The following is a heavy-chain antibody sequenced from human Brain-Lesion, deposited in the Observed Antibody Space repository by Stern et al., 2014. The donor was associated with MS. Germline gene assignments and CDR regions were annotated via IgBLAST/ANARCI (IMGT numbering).Heavy chain of an antibody. CDR2: SDHSGST. Sequence: QVQLVQSGPGLVKPSGTLSLTCAVSGGSISSSNWWSWVRQSPGKGLEWIGESDHSGSTLYNPSLKSRVTLSVEKPKTRFSLNRRSVTAADTAVYFCARFPASRPHVFDSWGQGTLVTVSS. CDR3: ARFPASRPHVFDS. V-gene: IGHV4-4*02. CDR1: GGSISSSNW. D-gene: IGHD6-13*01. J-gene: IGHJ4*02.